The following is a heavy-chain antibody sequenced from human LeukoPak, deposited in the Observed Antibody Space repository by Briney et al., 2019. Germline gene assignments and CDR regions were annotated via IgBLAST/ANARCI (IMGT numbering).Heavy chain of an antibody. CDR1: GGSVSSGSYY. CDR3: ATLYCSRTSCYVDY. V-gene: IGHV4-61*01. CDR2: ISYRGNT. J-gene: IGHJ4*02. Sequence: SETLSLTCTVSGGSVSSGSYYWSWIRQPPGKGLEWLGYISYRGNTNYNPSLKRRVTISLDTSKNQFSLRLSSVTAADTAVYYCATLYCSRTSCYVDYWGQGTLVTVSS. D-gene: IGHD2-2*01.